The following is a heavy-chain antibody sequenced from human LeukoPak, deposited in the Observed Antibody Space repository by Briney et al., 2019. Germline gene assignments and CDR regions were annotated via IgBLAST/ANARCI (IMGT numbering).Heavy chain of an antibody. CDR1: GGSFSGYY. D-gene: IGHD3-3*01. CDR2: INHSGST. J-gene: IGHJ3*02. V-gene: IGHV4-34*01. CDR3: AGPQTYDFWSGYYSRDAFDI. Sequence: SETLSLTCAVYGGSFSGYYWSWIRQPPGKGLEWIGEINHSGSTNYNPSLKSRVTISVDTSKNQFSLKLSSVTAADTAVYYCAGPQTYDFWSGYYSRDAFDIWGQGTMVTVSS.